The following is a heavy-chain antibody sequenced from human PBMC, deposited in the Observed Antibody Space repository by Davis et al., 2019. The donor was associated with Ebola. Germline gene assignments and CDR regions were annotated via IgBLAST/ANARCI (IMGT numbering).Heavy chain of an antibody. CDR2: ISSSTSTI. D-gene: IGHD2-2*01. CDR3: ARDKGEYQLQSPYYYYMDV. Sequence: GESLKISCAASGFTFSYYSMSWVRQAPGKGPEWVSYISSSTSTIYYADSVKGRFTISRDNAKKSLYLQMNSLRDEDTAVYYCARDKGEYQLQSPYYYYMDVWGKGTTVTVSS. CDR1: GFTFSYYS. J-gene: IGHJ6*03. V-gene: IGHV3-48*02.